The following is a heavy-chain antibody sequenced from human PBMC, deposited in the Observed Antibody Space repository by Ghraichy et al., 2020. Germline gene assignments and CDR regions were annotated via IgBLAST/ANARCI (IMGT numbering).Heavy chain of an antibody. Sequence: GGSLRLSCAASGFTLSDYWMNWVRQAPGKGPEWVAIIKQDGSEKQYVDSVKGRFTISRDNAKNSLHLQMNSLRVDDTAVYYCARASGWVIDYWGQGNLVTVSS. CDR1: GFTLSDYW. V-gene: IGHV3-7*04. J-gene: IGHJ4*02. CDR3: ARASGWVIDY. D-gene: IGHD2-21*01. CDR2: IKQDGSEK.